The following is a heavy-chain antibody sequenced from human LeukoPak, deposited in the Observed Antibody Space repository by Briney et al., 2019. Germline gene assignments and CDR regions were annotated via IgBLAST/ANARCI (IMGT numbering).Heavy chain of an antibody. V-gene: IGHV4-31*03. CDR1: GGSISSCGYY. CDR3: ARGHSPHYYDSSSWFGP. Sequence: PSETLSLTCTVSGGSISSCGYYWSWIRQHPGKGLEWIGYIYYSGSTYYNPSLKSRVTISVDRSKNQFSLKLSSVTAADTAVYYCARGHSPHYYDSSSWFGPWGQGTLVTVSS. CDR2: IYYSGST. J-gene: IGHJ5*02. D-gene: IGHD3-22*01.